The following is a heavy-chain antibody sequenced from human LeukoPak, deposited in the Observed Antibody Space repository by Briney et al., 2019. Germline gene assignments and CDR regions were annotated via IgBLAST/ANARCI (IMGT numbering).Heavy chain of an antibody. D-gene: IGHD1-26*01. Sequence: QPGGSLRLSCGASGFTYSSYPMHGVRPAPERGREWVAVISYDGSNKYYADSVKGRFTISRDNSKNTLYLQMNSLRAEDTAVYYCARVGLVGAVDYWGQGTLVTVSS. V-gene: IGHV3-30*04. CDR3: ARVGLVGAVDY. CDR2: ISYDGSNK. CDR1: GFTYSSYP. J-gene: IGHJ4*02.